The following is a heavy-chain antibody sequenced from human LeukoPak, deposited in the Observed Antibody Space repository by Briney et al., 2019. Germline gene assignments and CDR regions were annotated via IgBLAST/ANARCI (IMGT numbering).Heavy chain of an antibody. CDR2: ISGSGGST. Sequence: GGSLRLSCAASGFTFSGYAMSWVRQAPGKGLEWVSAISGSGGSTYYADSVKGRFTISRDNSKNTLYLQMNSLRAEDTAVYYCAKGTRITMVRGVTDYWGQGTLVTVSS. CDR3: AKGTRITMVRGVTDY. D-gene: IGHD3-10*01. CDR1: GFTFSGYA. J-gene: IGHJ4*02. V-gene: IGHV3-23*01.